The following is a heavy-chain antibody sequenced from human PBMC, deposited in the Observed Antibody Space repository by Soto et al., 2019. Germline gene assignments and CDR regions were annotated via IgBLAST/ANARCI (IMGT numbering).Heavy chain of an antibody. Sequence: QVQLVQSGAEVKKPGASVNVSCKASGYTFTSYGISWVRQAPGQGLEWMGWISAYNGNTNYAQKLQGRVTMTTDTSTSTAYMELRSLRSDDTAVYYCARVLGGYCSSTSCYTKERKQLAGGWFDPWGQGTLVTVSS. CDR3: ARVLGGYCSSTSCYTKERKQLAGGWFDP. V-gene: IGHV1-18*04. D-gene: IGHD2-2*02. CDR2: ISAYNGNT. CDR1: GYTFTSYG. J-gene: IGHJ5*02.